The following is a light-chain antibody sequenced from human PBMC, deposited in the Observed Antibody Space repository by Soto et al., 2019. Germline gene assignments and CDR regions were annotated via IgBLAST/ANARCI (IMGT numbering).Light chain of an antibody. J-gene: IGKJ1*01. V-gene: IGKV3-11*01. CDR3: QQRSNSPT. CDR2: DAS. CDR1: QSVNNF. Sequence: EIVLTQSPATLSLSPGERATLSCRASQSVNNFLVWYQQKPGQAPRLLIYDASNRATGVPDRFSGSGSGTDFTLTISSLEAEDFATYYCQQRSNSPTFGRGTKVE.